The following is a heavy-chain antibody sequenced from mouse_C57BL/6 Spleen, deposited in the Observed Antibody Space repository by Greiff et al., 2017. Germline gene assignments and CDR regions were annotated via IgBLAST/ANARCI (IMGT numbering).Heavy chain of an antibody. V-gene: IGHV7-3*01. CDR2: IRNKANGYTT. J-gene: IGHJ4*01. Sequence: EVHLVESGGGLVQPGGSLSLSCAASGFTFTDYYMSWVRQPPGKALEWLGFIRNKANGYTTEYSASVKGRFTISRDNSQSILYLQMNALRAEDSATYYCARSLTGAMDYWGQGTSVTVSS. CDR3: ARSLTGAMDY. CDR1: GFTFTDYY.